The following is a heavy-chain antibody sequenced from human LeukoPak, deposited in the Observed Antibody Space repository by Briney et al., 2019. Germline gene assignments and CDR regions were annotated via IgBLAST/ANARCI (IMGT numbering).Heavy chain of an antibody. CDR3: VRARHSGSYYGFDS. CDR2: INPAGNDK. J-gene: IGHJ4*02. D-gene: IGHD1-26*01. Sequence: GGSLRLSCAASGFTFNNYWMWWVRQASGKGLEWVANINPAGNDKYYVDSVKGRFTISRDNAKNSLYLQMNSLRAEDTAVYYCVRARHSGSYYGFDSWGQGTLVTVSS. V-gene: IGHV3-7*01. CDR1: GFTFNNYW.